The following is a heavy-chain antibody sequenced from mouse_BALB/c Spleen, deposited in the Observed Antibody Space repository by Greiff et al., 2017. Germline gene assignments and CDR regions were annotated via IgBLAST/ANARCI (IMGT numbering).Heavy chain of an antibody. CDR3: ATMTSWFAY. Sequence: EVKLMESGGGLVQPGGSLKLSCAASGFTFSSYTMSWVRQTPEKRLEWVAYISNGGGSTYYPDTVKGRFTISRDNAKNTLYLQMSSLKSEDTAMYYCATMTSWFAYWGQGTLVTVSA. CDR2: ISNGGGST. V-gene: IGHV5-12-2*01. J-gene: IGHJ3*01. CDR1: GFTFSSYT.